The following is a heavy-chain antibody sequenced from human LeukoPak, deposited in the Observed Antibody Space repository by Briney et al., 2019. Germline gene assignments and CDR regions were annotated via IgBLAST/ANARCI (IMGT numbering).Heavy chain of an antibody. CDR3: AKVSGNTGYFDY. Sequence: GSLRLSCAASGFTFSSYAMSWVRQAPGKGLEWVSAISGSGGSTYYADSVKGRFTISRDNSKNTLYLQMNSLRAEDTAVYYCAKVSGNTGYFDYWGQGTLVTVSS. V-gene: IGHV3-23*01. CDR1: GFTFSSYA. CDR2: ISGSGGST. D-gene: IGHD1-26*01. J-gene: IGHJ4*02.